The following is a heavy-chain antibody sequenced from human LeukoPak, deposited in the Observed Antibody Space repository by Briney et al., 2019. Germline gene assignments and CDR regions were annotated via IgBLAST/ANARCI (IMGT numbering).Heavy chain of an antibody. CDR1: IFIEFGAF. CDR3: ATDDRIAAPGTFDY. D-gene: IGHD6-13*01. CDR2: IYGGGTT. Sequence: PGGSLRLSCAAWIFIEFGAFMRGLRQAPGKGLEWVSIIYGGGTTYYADSVKGRLIISRDNCKNTLYLQTNSQQPEDTDVYYCATDDRIAAPGTFDYWGQGTLVTVSS. J-gene: IGHJ4*02. V-gene: IGHV3-53*01.